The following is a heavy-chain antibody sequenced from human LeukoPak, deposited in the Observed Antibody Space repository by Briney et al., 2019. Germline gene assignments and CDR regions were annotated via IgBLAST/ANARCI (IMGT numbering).Heavy chain of an antibody. CDR1: GFTFSSYG. J-gene: IGHJ4*02. D-gene: IGHD7-27*01. CDR2: IRCDGSNK. CDR3: AKDGETGDLDY. Sequence: GGSLRLSCAASGFTFSSYGMHWVRQAPGKGLEWVAFIRCDGSNKYYADSVKGRFTISRDNSKNTLYLQMNSLRAEDTAVYYCAKDGETGDLDYWGQGTLVTVSS. V-gene: IGHV3-30*02.